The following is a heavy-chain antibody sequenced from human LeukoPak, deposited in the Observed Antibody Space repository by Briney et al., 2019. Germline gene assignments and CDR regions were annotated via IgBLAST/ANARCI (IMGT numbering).Heavy chain of an antibody. CDR3: ARPDPDRYCSGGSCYGL. V-gene: IGHV5-51*01. CDR2: IYPGDSDT. Sequence: GESLKISCKGSGYSFTGYWIGWVRQMPGKGLEWMGIIYPGDSDTKYSPSFQGHVTISADKSISTAYLQWSSLKASDTAMYYCARPDPDRYCSGGSCYGLWGQGTLVTVSS. J-gene: IGHJ4*02. CDR1: GYSFTGYW. D-gene: IGHD2-15*01.